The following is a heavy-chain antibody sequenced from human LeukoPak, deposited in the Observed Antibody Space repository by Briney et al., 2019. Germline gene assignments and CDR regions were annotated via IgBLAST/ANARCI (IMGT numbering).Heavy chain of an antibody. Sequence: KPSETLSLTCIVSGGSISSGDYYWSWIRQPPGKGLEWIGYIYYSGSTYYNSSLKSRVSISVDTSKNQFSLKLSSVTAADTAVYYCARGGGHGGIDWYFDLWGRGTLVTVSS. D-gene: IGHD2-15*01. CDR2: IYYSGST. V-gene: IGHV4-30-4*01. CDR3: ARGGGHGGIDWYFDL. J-gene: IGHJ2*01. CDR1: GGSISSGDYY.